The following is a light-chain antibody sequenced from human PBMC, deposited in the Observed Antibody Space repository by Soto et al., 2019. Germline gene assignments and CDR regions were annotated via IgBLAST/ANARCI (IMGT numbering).Light chain of an antibody. CDR2: DDT. Sequence: QSVLTQPASVSGSPGQSITISCTGTSSDIGGYNYVSWYQHHPGKAPKLLIYDDTNRPSGVSNRFSGSKSGNTASLAISGLQAEDEADYYCNSYTTSSPYLVFGGGTKLTVL. V-gene: IGLV2-14*03. CDR3: NSYTTSSPYLV. CDR1: SSDIGGYNY. J-gene: IGLJ3*02.